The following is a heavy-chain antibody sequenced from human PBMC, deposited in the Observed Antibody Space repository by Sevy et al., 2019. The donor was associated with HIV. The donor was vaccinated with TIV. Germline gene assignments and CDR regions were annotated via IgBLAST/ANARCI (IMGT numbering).Heavy chain of an antibody. CDR1: GGSISSSSYY. CDR3: VPPFYFGSGSRRFVGWVDP. V-gene: IGHV4-39*01. J-gene: IGHJ5*02. D-gene: IGHD3-10*01. Sequence: SESLSLTCTVSGGSISSSSYYWGWIRQPPGKGLEWIGSMSYSGSTYKEPSLMSRVTISLDTSKNQFSLKVNSVTAADTAVYYCVPPFYFGSGSRRFVGWVDPWGQGTLVTVSS. CDR2: MSYSGST.